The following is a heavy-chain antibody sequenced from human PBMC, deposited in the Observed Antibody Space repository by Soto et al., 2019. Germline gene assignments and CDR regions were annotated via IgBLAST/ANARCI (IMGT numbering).Heavy chain of an antibody. V-gene: IGHV1-2*04. CDR2: INPNSGGT. Sequence: AASVKVSCKASGYTFTGYYMHWVRQAPGQGLEWMGWINPNSGGTNNAQKFQGWVTMTRDTSISTAYMELSRLRSDDTAVYYCARDYIRIRQSYYYGMDVWGQGTTVTVSS. J-gene: IGHJ6*02. CDR1: GYTFTGYY. D-gene: IGHD5-18*01. CDR3: ARDYIRIRQSYYYGMDV.